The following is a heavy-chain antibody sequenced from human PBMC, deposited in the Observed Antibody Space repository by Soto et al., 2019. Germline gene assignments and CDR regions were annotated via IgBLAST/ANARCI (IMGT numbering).Heavy chain of an antibody. Sequence: QVQLVQSGAEVKKPGSSVKVSCKASGGIFSTYAISWLRQAPGQGLEWMGGIIPLFGTPNYAQRFQGRVTITADESTSTAYMALSRLRSEDTAVYYCARHRDDYGSGNYYNRIDFWGQGTLVTVSS. CDR2: IIPLFGTP. CDR1: GGIFSTYA. CDR3: ARHRDDYGSGNYYNRIDF. D-gene: IGHD3-10*01. V-gene: IGHV1-69*01. J-gene: IGHJ4*02.